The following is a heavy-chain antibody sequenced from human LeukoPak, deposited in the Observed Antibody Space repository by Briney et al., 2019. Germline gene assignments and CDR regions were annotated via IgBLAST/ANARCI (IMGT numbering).Heavy chain of an antibody. CDR3: AKGGQVVESRWAWPDY. D-gene: IGHD2-15*01. Sequence: GGSLRLSCAASGFTFDDYTMHWVRQAPGKGLEWVSLISWNGDSTYYADSMKGRFIISRDNSKDSLYLQMNSLRTEDTALYYCAKGGQVVESRWAWPDYWGQGTLVTVSS. CDR2: ISWNGDST. CDR1: GFTFDDYT. J-gene: IGHJ4*02. V-gene: IGHV3-43*01.